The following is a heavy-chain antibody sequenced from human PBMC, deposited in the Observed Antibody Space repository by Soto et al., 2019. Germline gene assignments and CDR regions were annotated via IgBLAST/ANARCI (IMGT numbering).Heavy chain of an antibody. V-gene: IGHV3-23*01. Sequence: EVQLLESGGGLVQPGGSLRLSCAASGFTFSSYAMSWVRQAPGKGLEWVSAISGSGGSTYYADSVKGRFTISRDNSKNTLYLQMHSLRAEDTAVYYCAKSRWSDIVRIVYDCWCQGTLVTVSS. CDR2: ISGSGGST. CDR3: AKSRWSDIVRIVYDC. CDR1: GFTFSSYA. J-gene: IGHJ4*02. D-gene: IGHD2-8*01.